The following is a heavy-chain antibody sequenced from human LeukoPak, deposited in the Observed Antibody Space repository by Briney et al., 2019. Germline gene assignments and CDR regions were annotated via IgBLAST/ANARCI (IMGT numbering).Heavy chain of an antibody. D-gene: IGHD4-17*01. J-gene: IGHJ4*02. CDR3: AKEYGDFPFDY. CDR2: IYSSGST. Sequence: SETLSLTCRVSGASINSGSNYWGWIRQPPGKTLEWIGSIYSSGSTYYNPSLKSRVIIMIDTPKNHFSLTLSSVTAADTAVYYCAKEYGDFPFDYWGQGTLVTVSS. CDR1: GASINSGSNY. V-gene: IGHV4-39*07.